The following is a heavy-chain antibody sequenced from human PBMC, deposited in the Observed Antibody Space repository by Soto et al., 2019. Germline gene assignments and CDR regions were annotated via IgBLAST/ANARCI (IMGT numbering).Heavy chain of an antibody. Sequence: GLEWMGRINPISGIANYAQKFQGRVTMTADKSTSTAYMELSSLRSEDTAVYYCARGYCSGSSCYSYYFAYWGQGTLVTGSS. CDR2: INPISGIA. J-gene: IGHJ4*02. CDR3: ARGYCSGSSCYSYYFAY. V-gene: IGHV1-69*04. D-gene: IGHD2-15*01.